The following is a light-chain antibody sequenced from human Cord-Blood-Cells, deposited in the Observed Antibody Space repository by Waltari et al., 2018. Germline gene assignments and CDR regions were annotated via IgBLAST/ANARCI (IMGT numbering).Light chain of an antibody. CDR2: EVS. CDR1: SSDVGGYNY. V-gene: IGLV2-8*01. CDR3: SSYAGSNNYV. J-gene: IGLJ1*01. Sequence: QSALTQPPSASGSPGQSVTISCTGTSSDVGGYNYFSWYQQHPGKAPNLMIYEVSKRPSGVPDRFSGSKSGNTASLTVSGLQAEDEADYYCSSYAGSNNYVFGTGTKVTVL.